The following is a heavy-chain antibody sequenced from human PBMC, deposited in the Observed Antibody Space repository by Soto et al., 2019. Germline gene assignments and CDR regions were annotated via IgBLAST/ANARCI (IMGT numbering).Heavy chain of an antibody. Sequence: PSDTLSLTCTVSGGSISIYYWSWIRQPPGKGLEWIGYIYYSGSTNYNPSLKSRVTISVDTSKNQFSLKLSSVTAADTAVYYCARRYGVYFDYWGQGTLVTVSS. CDR2: IYYSGST. CDR1: GGSISIYY. CDR3: ARRYGVYFDY. V-gene: IGHV4-59*08. D-gene: IGHD4-17*01. J-gene: IGHJ4*02.